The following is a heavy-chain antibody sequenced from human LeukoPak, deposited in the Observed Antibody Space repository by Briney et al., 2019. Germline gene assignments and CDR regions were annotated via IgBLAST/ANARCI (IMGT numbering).Heavy chain of an antibody. CDR2: IKSKTDGETT. CDR3: TTDLGTYYHGSRRLIPIDY. J-gene: IGHJ4*02. CDR1: GFTFTNAW. Sequence: GGSPRLSCVDSGFTFTNAWMSWVRQAPGKGLEWIGRIKSKTDGETTNYAEPVRGRFTISRDDSKSAVYLQMDSLKIEDTAVYYCTTDLGTYYHGSRRLIPIDYWGQGTLVTVSS. D-gene: IGHD3-10*01. V-gene: IGHV3-15*01.